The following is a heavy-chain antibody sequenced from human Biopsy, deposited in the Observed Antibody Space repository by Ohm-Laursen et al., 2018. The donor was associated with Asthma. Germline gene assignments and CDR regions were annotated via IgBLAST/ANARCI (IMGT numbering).Heavy chain of an antibody. V-gene: IGHV4-59*04. D-gene: IGHD3-3*01. J-gene: IGHJ6*02. Sequence: SLRLSCAASGFAVSRDHMFWIRQAPGKGLEWIGYISYGGKTSYNPSLKNRVTISRDTSKNQFSLRLTSVTAADTAVYFCARRITIFEVVQKDHGMDAWGQGTTVIVSS. CDR1: GFAVSRDH. CDR3: ARRITIFEVVQKDHGMDA. CDR2: ISYGGKT.